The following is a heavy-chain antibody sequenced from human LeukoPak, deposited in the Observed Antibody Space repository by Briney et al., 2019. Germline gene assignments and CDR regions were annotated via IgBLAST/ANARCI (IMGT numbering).Heavy chain of an antibody. D-gene: IGHD6-13*01. CDR1: GFTFDDYA. V-gene: IGHV3-43D*03. Sequence: GGSLRLSCAASGFTFDDYAMHWVRQAPGKGLEWVSLISWDGGSTYYADSVKGRFTISRDNSKNSLYLQMNSLRAEDTALYYCAKDIGAAAGMGGAFDIWGQGTMVTVSS. CDR2: ISWDGGST. CDR3: AKDIGAAAGMGGAFDI. J-gene: IGHJ3*02.